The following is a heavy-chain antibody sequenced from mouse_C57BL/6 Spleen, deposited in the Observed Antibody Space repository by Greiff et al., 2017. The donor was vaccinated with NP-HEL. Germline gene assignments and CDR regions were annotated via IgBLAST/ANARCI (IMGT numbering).Heavy chain of an antibody. V-gene: IGHV1-69*01. Sequence: VQLQQPGAELVMPGASVKLSCKASGYTFTSYWMHWVKQRPGQGLEWIGEIDPSDSYTNYNQKFKGKSTLTVDKSSSTAYMQLSSLTSEDSAVYYCARKEDSSGYGGWFAYWGQGTLVTVSA. CDR2: IDPSDSYT. J-gene: IGHJ3*01. CDR1: GYTFTSYW. CDR3: ARKEDSSGYGGWFAY. D-gene: IGHD3-2*02.